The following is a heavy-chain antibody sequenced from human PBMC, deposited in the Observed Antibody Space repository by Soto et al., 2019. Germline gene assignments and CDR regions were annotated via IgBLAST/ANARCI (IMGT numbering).Heavy chain of an antibody. CDR2: ISSSSSTI. V-gene: IGHV3-48*01. D-gene: IGHD3-22*01. J-gene: IGHJ4*02. CDR3: AKVPTYYYDSSGYTYYFDY. CDR1: GFTFSSYS. Sequence: PWGSLRLSCAASGFTFSSYSMNWVRQAPGKGLEWVSYISSSSSTIYYADSVKGRFTISRDNAKNSLYLQMNSLRAEDTAVYYCAKVPTYYYDSSGYTYYFDYWGQGTLVTVSS.